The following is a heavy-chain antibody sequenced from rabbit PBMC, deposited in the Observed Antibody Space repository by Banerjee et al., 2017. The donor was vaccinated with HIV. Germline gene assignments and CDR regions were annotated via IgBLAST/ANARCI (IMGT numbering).Heavy chain of an antibody. Sequence: QSLEESGGGLVTPGASLTLTCTASGFSFSSNYYMCWVRQAPGKGLEWIACIYAGSSGSTYYTSWAKGRFTISKTSSTTVTLQMTSLTAADTATYFCARGGVGTTYPYGGMDLWGQGTLVTVS. CDR3: ARGGVGTTYPYGGMDL. V-gene: IGHV1S40*01. CDR2: IYAGSSGST. CDR1: GFSFSSNYY. D-gene: IGHD8-1*01. J-gene: IGHJ6*01.